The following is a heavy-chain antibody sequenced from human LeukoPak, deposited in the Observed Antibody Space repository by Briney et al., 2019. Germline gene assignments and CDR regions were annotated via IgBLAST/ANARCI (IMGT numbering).Heavy chain of an antibody. J-gene: IGHJ4*02. V-gene: IGHV3-43*02. D-gene: IGHD3-22*01. CDR1: GFTFDDYA. Sequence: GGSLRLSCAASGFTFDDYAMHWVRQAPGKGLEWVSLISGVGGSTYYADSVKGRFTISRDNSKNSLYLQMNSLRTEDTALYYCAKDLPYYYDSSGYQKEIDYWGQGTLVTVSS. CDR2: ISGVGGST. CDR3: AKDLPYYYDSSGYQKEIDY.